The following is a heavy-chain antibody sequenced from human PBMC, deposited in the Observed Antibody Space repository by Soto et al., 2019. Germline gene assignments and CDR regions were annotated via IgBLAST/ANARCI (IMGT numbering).Heavy chain of an antibody. CDR2: IKPDGSGG. CDR1: GFTLSSYW. D-gene: IGHD2-2*03. J-gene: IGHJ3*02. Sequence: GGSLRLSCAASGFTLSSYWMIWVRQAPGKGLEWVANIKPDGSGGNYVDSVKGRFTVSRDNAKNSLFLQMNCLRVEDTAVYFCLRDLDVEVTRGRFYDAFDIWGRGTMVTVSS. CDR3: LRDLDVEVTRGRFYDAFDI. V-gene: IGHV3-7*01.